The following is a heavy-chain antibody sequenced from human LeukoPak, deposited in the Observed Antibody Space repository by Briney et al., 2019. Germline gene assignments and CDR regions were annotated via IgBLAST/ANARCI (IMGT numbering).Heavy chain of an antibody. CDR3: ARDPVVPVSSLRVYYYYGMDV. V-gene: IGHV3-11*01. CDR2: ISSSGSTI. D-gene: IGHD2-2*01. J-gene: IGHJ6*02. Sequence: PGGSLRLSCAASGFTFSDYYMSWIRQAPGKGLEWVSYISSSGSTIYYADSVKGRFTISRDNAKNSLYLQMNSLRAEDTAVYYCARDPVVPVSSLRVYYYYGMDVWGQGTTVTVSS. CDR1: GFTFSDYY.